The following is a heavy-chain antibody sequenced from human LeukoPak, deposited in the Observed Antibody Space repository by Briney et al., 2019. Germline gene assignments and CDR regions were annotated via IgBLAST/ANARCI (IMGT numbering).Heavy chain of an antibody. J-gene: IGHJ3*01. Sequence: ASVKVSCEASGYTLTDKHLYWVRQAPGQGLEWMGWIDPKSGGTNFAQNFQGRLTMTRNTSINTAYMELSRLTSDDTTMYYCARELGINAFDVWGQGTMVTVSS. D-gene: IGHD7-27*01. V-gene: IGHV1-2*02. CDR3: ARELGINAFDV. CDR1: GYTLTDKH. CDR2: IDPKSGGT.